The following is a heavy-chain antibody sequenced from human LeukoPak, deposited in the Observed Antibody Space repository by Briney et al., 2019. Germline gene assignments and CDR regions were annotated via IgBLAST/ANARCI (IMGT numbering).Heavy chain of an antibody. D-gene: IGHD3-3*01. CDR1: GYTFTSYA. CDR3: ARDYDFWSGYAGYFDY. J-gene: IGHJ4*02. V-gene: IGHV1-3*01. CDR2: INAGNGNT. Sequence: ASVKVSCKASGYTFTSYAMHWVRQAPGQRLEWMGWINAGNGNTKYSQKFQGRVTITRDTSASTAYMELSSLRSEDTAVYYCARDYDFWSGYAGYFDYWGQGTLVTVSS.